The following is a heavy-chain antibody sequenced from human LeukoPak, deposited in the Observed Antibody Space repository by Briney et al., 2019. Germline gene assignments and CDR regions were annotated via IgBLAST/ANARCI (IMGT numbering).Heavy chain of an antibody. CDR1: GFPFSTYA. J-gene: IGHJ4*02. D-gene: IGHD4-23*01. V-gene: IGHV3-23*01. Sequence: RSGGSLRLSCAASGFPFSTYAMTWVRQAPGKGLEWVSGITGSDSSTYYADSVRGRFTISRDNSKNTVFLQMSSLRANDTAIYYCARGATSYDYGGNSVYWGQGTLVTVSS. CDR3: ARGATSYDYGGNSVY. CDR2: ITGSDSST.